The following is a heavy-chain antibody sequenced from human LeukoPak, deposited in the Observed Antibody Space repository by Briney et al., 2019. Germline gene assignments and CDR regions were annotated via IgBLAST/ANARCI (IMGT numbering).Heavy chain of an antibody. Sequence: ASVKVSCTASGYTFTDYYIHWVRQTPGQGLEWMGIINPSGGSTSYAQKFQGRVTMTRDTSTSTVYMELSSLRSEDTAVYYCARYVAGGLGYWGQGTLVTVSS. CDR1: GYTFTDYY. V-gene: IGHV1-46*01. CDR2: INPSGGST. D-gene: IGHD6-19*01. CDR3: ARYVAGGLGY. J-gene: IGHJ4*02.